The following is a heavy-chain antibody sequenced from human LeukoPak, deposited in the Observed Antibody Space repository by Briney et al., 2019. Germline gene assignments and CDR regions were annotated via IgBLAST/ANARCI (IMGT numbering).Heavy chain of an antibody. D-gene: IGHD6-19*01. CDR3: AREAAVAGTITHWYFDL. J-gene: IGHJ2*01. CDR2: IIPIFGTA. V-gene: IGHV1-69*05. Sequence: SVKVSCKASGGTFSSYAISWVRQAPGQGLEWMGRIIPIFGTANYAQKFQGRVTITTDESTSTAYMELSSLRSEDTAVYYCAREAAVAGTITHWYFDLWGRGTLVTVSS. CDR1: GGTFSSYA.